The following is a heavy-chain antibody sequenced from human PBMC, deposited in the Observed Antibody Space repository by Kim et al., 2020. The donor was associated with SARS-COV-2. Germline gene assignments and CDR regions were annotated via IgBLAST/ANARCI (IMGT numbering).Heavy chain of an antibody. D-gene: IGHD3-16*01. CDR2: ITAHNVVM. CDR3: SKGLHSLAYWVAMDV. V-gene: IGHV3-23*01. J-gene: IGHJ6*02. CDR1: GFDFDTFA. Sequence: GGSLRLSCEGSGFDFDTFAITWVRQAPGKGLEWVSRITAHNVVMYYANSVKGRFTASRDNSKAYLQMKGLRGEDTAMYYCSKGLHSLAYWVAMDVWGQGT.